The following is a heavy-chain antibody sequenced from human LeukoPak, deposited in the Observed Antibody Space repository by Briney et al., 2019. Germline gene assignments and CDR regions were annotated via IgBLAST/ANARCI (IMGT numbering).Heavy chain of an antibody. CDR2: ISSSSSYI. V-gene: IGHV3-21*01. D-gene: IGHD3-10*01. Sequence: PGGSLRLSCAASGFTFSSYSMNWVRQAPGKGLEWVSSISSSSSYIYYADSVKGRVTISRDNAKNSLYLQMNSLRAEDTAVYYCAREYDYGSGSYYNFGGNYWGQGTLVTVSS. J-gene: IGHJ4*02. CDR3: AREYDYGSGSYYNFGGNY. CDR1: GFTFSSYS.